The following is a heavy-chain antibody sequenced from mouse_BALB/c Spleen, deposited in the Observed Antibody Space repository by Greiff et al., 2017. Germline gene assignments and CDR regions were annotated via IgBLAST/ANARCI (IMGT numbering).Heavy chain of an antibody. Sequence: QVQLKESGAELAKPGASVKMSCKASGYTFTSYWMHWVKQRPGQGLEWIGYINPSTGYTEYNQKFKDKATLTADKSSSTAYMQLSSLTSEDSAVYYCARDYGSTHYYAMDYWGQGTSVTVSS. CDR1: GYTFTSYW. CDR2: INPSTGYT. V-gene: IGHV1-7*01. D-gene: IGHD1-1*01. CDR3: ARDYGSTHYYAMDY. J-gene: IGHJ4*01.